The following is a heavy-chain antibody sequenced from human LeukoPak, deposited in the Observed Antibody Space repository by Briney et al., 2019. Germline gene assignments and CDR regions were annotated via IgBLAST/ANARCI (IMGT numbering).Heavy chain of an antibody. J-gene: IGHJ3*02. CDR1: GGSISSSGYY. CDR2: VYYSGST. D-gene: IGHD3-16*01. CDR3: GGLHQSPDACYI. Sequence: SGTLFLTRPVPGGSISSSGYYWGSIRQPPGKGLEWIGHVYYSGSTYYNPHLKSRGTISVDPTKNQFALNLICVTAANTAVYYWGGLHQSPDACYIWGQGTMVIVSA. V-gene: IGHV4-39*01.